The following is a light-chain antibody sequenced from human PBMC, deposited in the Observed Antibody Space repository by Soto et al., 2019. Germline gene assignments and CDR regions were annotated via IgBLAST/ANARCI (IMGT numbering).Light chain of an antibody. CDR2: GAS. V-gene: IGKV3-20*01. CDR1: QSVSSSY. Sequence: ELVLTQSPGTLSFSPGARATLSCRARQSVSSSYLAWYQQKPGQAPRLLIYGASSRATGIPDRLSGSGSGTDFTLTISRLEPEDFAVDYCQQYGSSRFGQGTRLEI. CDR3: QQYGSSR. J-gene: IGKJ5*01.